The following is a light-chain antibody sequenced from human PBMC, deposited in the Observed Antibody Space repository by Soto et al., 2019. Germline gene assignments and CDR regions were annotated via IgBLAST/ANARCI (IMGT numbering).Light chain of an antibody. CDR1: QNVYINS. CDR3: QQYHSLPTT. Sequence: EIVLTQSPRTLSLSPGESATLSCRASQNVYINSLAWFQQKPGQTPRLLIYGPSTRAAGVPDRFTGSGSGADFALTITSLEPEDFAMYYCQQYHSLPTTFGPGTKVDI. CDR2: GPS. V-gene: IGKV3-20*01. J-gene: IGKJ3*01.